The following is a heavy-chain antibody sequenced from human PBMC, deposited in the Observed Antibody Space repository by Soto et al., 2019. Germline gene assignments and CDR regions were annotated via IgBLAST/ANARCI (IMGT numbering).Heavy chain of an antibody. J-gene: IGHJ5*02. V-gene: IGHV1-69*13. CDR3: ARWIAVAGTRNWFDP. Sequence: GASVKVSCKXSGGTFSSYAISWVRQAPGQGLEWMGGIIPIFGTANYAQKFQGRVTITADESTSTAYMELSSLRSEDTAVYYCARWIAVAGTRNWFDPWGQGTLVTVSS. CDR2: IIPIFGTA. CDR1: GGTFSSYA. D-gene: IGHD6-19*01.